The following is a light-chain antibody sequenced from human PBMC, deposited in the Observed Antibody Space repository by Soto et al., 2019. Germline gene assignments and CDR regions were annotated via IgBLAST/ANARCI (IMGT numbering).Light chain of an antibody. Sequence: QSVLTQPASVSGSPGQSITISCTGTSSDVGSYKFVSWYQQYPGKAPKLMIYEGSKRPSGVSDRFPGSKSGNTASLTISGLQAEDEADYFCCSYAGGSNVFGTGTKVTVL. CDR3: CSYAGGSNV. V-gene: IGLV2-23*03. J-gene: IGLJ1*01. CDR2: EGS. CDR1: SSDVGSYKF.